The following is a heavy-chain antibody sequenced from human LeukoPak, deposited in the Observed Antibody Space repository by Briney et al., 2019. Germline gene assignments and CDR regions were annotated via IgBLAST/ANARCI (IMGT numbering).Heavy chain of an antibody. CDR2: ISGSGGST. Sequence: PGASLRLSCAASGFTFSSYAMSWVRQAPGKGLEWVSAISGSGGSTYYADSVKGRFTISRDNSKNTLYLQMNSLRAEDTAVYYCAKVQSTVTYYYYYGMDVWGQGTTVTVSS. D-gene: IGHD4-17*01. CDR1: GFTFSSYA. CDR3: AKVQSTVTYYYYYGMDV. J-gene: IGHJ6*02. V-gene: IGHV3-23*01.